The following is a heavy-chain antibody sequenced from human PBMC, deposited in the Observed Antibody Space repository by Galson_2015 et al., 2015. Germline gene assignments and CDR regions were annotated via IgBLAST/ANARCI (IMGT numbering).Heavy chain of an antibody. J-gene: IGHJ3*02. V-gene: IGHV4-61*02. CDR3: ARNLIAAAGDAFDI. CDR2: ISGSGTT. D-gene: IGHD6-13*01. Sequence: SWMRQPAGKGLEWIGRISGSGTTAYNPSLKSRSTLSVDTSKNHFSLNLRSVTATDTAVYFCARNLIAAAGDAFDIWSQGTMVTVST.